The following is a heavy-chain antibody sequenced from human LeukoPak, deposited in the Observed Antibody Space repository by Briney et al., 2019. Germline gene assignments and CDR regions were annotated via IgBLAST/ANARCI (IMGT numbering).Heavy chain of an antibody. Sequence: ASVEVSCKASGYTFTSTGINWVRQAPGQGLEWMAWISPYNGNTKYARKFQGGVTVTTDTSTTTAYMDLRSLRSDDTAVYYCTRDYLTAAGSDAFDIWGQGTMVTVSS. J-gene: IGHJ3*02. D-gene: IGHD6-13*01. CDR3: TRDYLTAAGSDAFDI. CDR2: ISPYNGNT. CDR1: GYTFTSTG. V-gene: IGHV1-18*01.